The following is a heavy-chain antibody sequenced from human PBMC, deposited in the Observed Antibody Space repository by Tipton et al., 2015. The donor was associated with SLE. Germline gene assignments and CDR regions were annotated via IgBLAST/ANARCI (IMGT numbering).Heavy chain of an antibody. CDR2: ISSSSSYI. CDR1: GFTFSDYY. Sequence: SLRLSCAASGFTFSDYYMSWIRQAPGKGLEWVSSISSSSSYIYYADSVKGRFTISRDNAKNSLYLQMNSLRAEDTALYYCAKDISYSSSWKYFDLWGRGTLVTVSS. V-gene: IGHV3-11*05. J-gene: IGHJ2*01. CDR3: AKDISYSSSWKYFDL. D-gene: IGHD6-13*01.